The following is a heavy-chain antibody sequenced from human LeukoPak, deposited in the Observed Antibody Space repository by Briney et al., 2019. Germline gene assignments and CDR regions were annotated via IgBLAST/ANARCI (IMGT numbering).Heavy chain of an antibody. CDR3: ARHRHIVATNDY. D-gene: IGHD5-12*01. Sequence: PSETLSLTCTVSGGSISSSSYYWGWIRQPPGKGLEWIGSIYYSGSTYYNPSLKSRVTISVDTSKNQFSLKLSSVTAADIAVYYCARHRHIVATNDYWGQGTLVTVSS. CDR2: IYYSGST. J-gene: IGHJ4*02. CDR1: GGSISSSSYY. V-gene: IGHV4-39*01.